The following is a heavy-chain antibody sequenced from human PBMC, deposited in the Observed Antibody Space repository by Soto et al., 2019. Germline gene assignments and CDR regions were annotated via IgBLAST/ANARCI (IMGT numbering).Heavy chain of an antibody. D-gene: IGHD3-22*01. CDR3: AREWSGYYYDSSGSPAPYYFDY. J-gene: IGHJ4*02. CDR1: GGSISSGGYY. CDR2: IYYSGST. V-gene: IGHV4-31*03. Sequence: QVQLQESGPGLVKPSQTLSLTCTVSGGSISSGGYYWSWIRQHPGKGLEWIGYIYYSGSTYYNPSLKRRVTISVDTSKNQFSLKVGSVTAAGTGVYYCAREWSGYYYDSSGSPAPYYFDYWGQGTLVTVSS.